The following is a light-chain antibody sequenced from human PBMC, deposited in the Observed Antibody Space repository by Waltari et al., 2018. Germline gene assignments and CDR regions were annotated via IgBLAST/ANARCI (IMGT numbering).Light chain of an antibody. V-gene: IGKV2-28*01. CDR2: LGS. J-gene: IGKJ1*01. CDR3: MQALQSPWT. Sequence: DIVMTQSPLSLPVTPGEPASISCRSSQSLLYSNGDNYLGWYLQKPGQSPQLLIYLGSNRASGVPDRFSGSGSGTDFTLKISRVEAEDVGIYYCMQALQSPWTFGQGTKVEIK. CDR1: QSLLYSNGDNY.